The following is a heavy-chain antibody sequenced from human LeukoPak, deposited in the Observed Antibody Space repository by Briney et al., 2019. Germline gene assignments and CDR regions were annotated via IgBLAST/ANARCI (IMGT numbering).Heavy chain of an antibody. V-gene: IGHV3-30*03. J-gene: IGHJ4*02. CDR3: ARDRAWNYFDY. CDR2: ISNDGSRK. CDR1: GFTSSRHG. Sequence: GGSLRLSCAPSGFTSSRHGMHWVRQAPGKGLEWVAIISNDGSRKYYAHSVEGRFTISRDNSKNTLYLQMDSLRAEDTAVYYCARDRAWNYFDYWGQGALVTVSS. D-gene: IGHD3-3*01.